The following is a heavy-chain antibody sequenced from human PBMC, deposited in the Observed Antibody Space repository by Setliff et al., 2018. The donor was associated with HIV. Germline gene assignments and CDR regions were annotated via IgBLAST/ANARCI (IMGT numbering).Heavy chain of an antibody. CDR2: VYHTGST. CDR3: ARQGLVLVPASIDWRLPPSPIDY. D-gene: IGHD2-2*01. Sequence: SETLSLTCGVSGYSMGSGYYWGWIRQPPGKGLEWIGNVYHTGSTYYNPSLKSRVTISVDTSKNQFSLRLTSVTAADTAVYYCARQGLVLVPASIDWRLPPSPIDYWGQGALVTVSS. J-gene: IGHJ4*02. V-gene: IGHV4-38-2*01. CDR1: GYSMGSGYY.